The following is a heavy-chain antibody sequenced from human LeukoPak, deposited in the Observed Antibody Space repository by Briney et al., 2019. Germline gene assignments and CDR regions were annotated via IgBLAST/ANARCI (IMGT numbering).Heavy chain of an antibody. V-gene: IGHV3-66*01. CDR2: IYSGGST. Sequence: QSGGSLRLSCAASGFTVSSNYMSWVRQAPGKGLEWVSVIYSGGSTYYADSVKGRFTISRDNSKNTLYLQMNSLRAEDTAVYYCARWFGAPYGMDVWGQGATVTVSS. D-gene: IGHD3-10*01. CDR3: ARWFGAPYGMDV. J-gene: IGHJ6*02. CDR1: GFTVSSNY.